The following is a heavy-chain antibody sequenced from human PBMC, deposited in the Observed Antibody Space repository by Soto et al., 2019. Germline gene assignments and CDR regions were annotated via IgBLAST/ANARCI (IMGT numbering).Heavy chain of an antibody. J-gene: IGHJ2*01. V-gene: IGHV3-30*18. CDR3: AKETVATILWGYIDL. D-gene: IGHD5-12*01. CDR1: GFTFSSFG. CDR2: MSHDGSNE. Sequence: ESGGGVVQPGRSLRLSCAASGFTFSSFGMHWVRQAPGTGLEWVAVMSHDGSNEYYGDSVKGRFTIYRDNSKNTLYLQMNSLRDEDTAVYYCAKETVATILWGYIDLWGRGTLVTVSS.